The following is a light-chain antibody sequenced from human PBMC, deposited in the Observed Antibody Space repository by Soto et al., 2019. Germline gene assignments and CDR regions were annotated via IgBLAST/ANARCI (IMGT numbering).Light chain of an antibody. CDR1: SSDVVGYNS. CDR3: SSYTSSSTPVV. CDR2: EVS. Sequence: QSALTPPAYVSVPPGQSSTISYTATSSDVVGYNSFAWYQQHPGKARKLMIFEVSNRPSGVSNRFSGSKSCNTASLTISGRHAEDEAYYYCSSYTSSSTPVVFGTGTKLTVL. V-gene: IGLV2-14*01. J-gene: IGLJ1*01.